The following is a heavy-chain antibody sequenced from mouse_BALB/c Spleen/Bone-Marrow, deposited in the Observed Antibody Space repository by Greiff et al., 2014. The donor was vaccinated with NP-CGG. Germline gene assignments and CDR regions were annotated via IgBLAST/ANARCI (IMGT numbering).Heavy chain of an antibody. CDR1: GYTFTDYE. D-gene: IGHD4-1*01. CDR2: IDPKTGGT. J-gene: IGHJ3*01. CDR3: TRRTGDPH. V-gene: IGHV1-15*01. Sequence: QVQLKESGAELVRPGASVTLSCKASGYTFTDYEMHWVKQTPVHGLEWIGAIDPKTGGTAYNQKFKGKATLTADKSSSTAYMELRSLTSEDSAVYYCTRRTGDPHWGQGTLVTVSA.